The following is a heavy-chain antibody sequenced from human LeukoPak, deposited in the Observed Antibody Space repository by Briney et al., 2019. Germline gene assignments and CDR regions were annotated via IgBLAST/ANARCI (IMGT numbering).Heavy chain of an antibody. V-gene: IGHV3-33*08. CDR1: GFTFSSYS. J-gene: IGHJ4*02. CDR2: IWYDGSNK. D-gene: IGHD4-17*01. CDR3: AKGKDGDFNFDY. Sequence: GGSLRLSCAASGFTFSSYSMNWVRQAPGKGLEWVAVIWYDGSNKYYADSVKGRFTISSDNSKNTLCLQMNSLRAEDTAVYYCAKGKDGDFNFDYWGQGTLVTVSS.